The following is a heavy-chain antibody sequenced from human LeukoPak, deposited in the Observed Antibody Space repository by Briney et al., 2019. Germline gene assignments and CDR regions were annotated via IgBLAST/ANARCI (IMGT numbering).Heavy chain of an antibody. V-gene: IGHV4-31*03. D-gene: IGHD4-17*01. Sequence: SETLSLTCTVSGGSISSGGYYWSWIRQHPGKGLEWIGYICYSGSTYYNPSLKSRVTISVDTSKNQFSLKLSSVTAADTAVYYCARTSDDYEDWFDPWGQGTLVTVSS. CDR2: ICYSGST. CDR3: ARTSDDYEDWFDP. CDR1: GGSISSGGYY. J-gene: IGHJ5*02.